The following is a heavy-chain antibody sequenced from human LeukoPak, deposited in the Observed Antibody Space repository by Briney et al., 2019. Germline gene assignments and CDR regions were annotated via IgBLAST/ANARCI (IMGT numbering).Heavy chain of an antibody. D-gene: IGHD1-26*01. CDR3: AKESVSFAPPSNWFDP. CDR2: IRYDGSNK. CDR1: GFTFSSYG. V-gene: IGHV3-30*02. Sequence: GGSLRLSCAASGFTFSSYGMHWVRQAPGKGLEWVAFIRYDGSNKYYADSVKGRFTISRDNSKNTLYLQMNSLRAEDTAVYYCAKESVSFAPPSNWFDPWGQGTLVTVSS. J-gene: IGHJ5*02.